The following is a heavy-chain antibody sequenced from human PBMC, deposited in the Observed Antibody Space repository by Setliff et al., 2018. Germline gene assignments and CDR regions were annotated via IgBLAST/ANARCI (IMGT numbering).Heavy chain of an antibody. J-gene: IGHJ5*02. CDR2: IYFSGST. Sequence: SETLSLTCTVSGGSIDSGDYYWNWIRQPPGKGLEWIGYIYFSGSTYYNPSLKSRVTLSLDTPKNQFSLKLNSVTAADTALYFCAREVAGTYHYFDPWGQGTLVTVSS. CDR3: AREVAGTYHYFDP. D-gene: IGHD6-19*01. CDR1: GGSIDSGDYY. V-gene: IGHV4-30-4*08.